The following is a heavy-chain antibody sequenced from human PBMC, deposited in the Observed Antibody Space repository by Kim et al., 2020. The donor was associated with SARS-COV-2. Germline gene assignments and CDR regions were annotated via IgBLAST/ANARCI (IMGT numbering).Heavy chain of an antibody. CDR2: IYYSGST. V-gene: IGHV4-59*13. J-gene: IGHJ3*02. CDR3: ARDRAYYDIPYDAFDI. D-gene: IGHD3-9*01. Sequence: SETLSLTCTVSGGSISSYYWSWIRQPPGKGLEWIGYIYYSGSTNYNPSLKSRVTISVDTSKNQFSLKLSSVTAADTAVYYCARDRAYYDIPYDAFDIWGQGTMVTVSS. CDR1: GGSISSYY.